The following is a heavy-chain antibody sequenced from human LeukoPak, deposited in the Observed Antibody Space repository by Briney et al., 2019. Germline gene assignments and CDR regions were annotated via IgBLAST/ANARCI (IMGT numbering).Heavy chain of an antibody. D-gene: IGHD1-26*01. CDR1: SGSISNYF. CDR2: IYYSGST. CDR3: ARARSPDSGTYVSPGTPKHFDY. J-gene: IGHJ4*02. V-gene: IGHV4-59*12. Sequence: KPSETLSLTCTVSSGSISNYFWTWIRQSPGKGPEFIGYIYYSGSTYYNPSLKSRVTISFDTSNNQFSLKVTSVTAADTAVYYCARARSPDSGTYVSPGTPKHFDYWGQGILVTVSS.